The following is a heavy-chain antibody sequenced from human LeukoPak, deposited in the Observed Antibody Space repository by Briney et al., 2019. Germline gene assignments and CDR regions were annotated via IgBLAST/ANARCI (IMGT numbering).Heavy chain of an antibody. CDR3: ARVRGYSYGASDY. CDR2: IEQDGSEK. Sequence: PGGSLRLSCAASGFPFSSYWMSWVRQAPGKGLEWVANIEQDGSEKYYVDSVKGRFTITGDNAKNSLYLQMNSLRAEDTAVYYCARVRGYSYGASDYWGQGTLVTVSS. CDR1: GFPFSSYW. J-gene: IGHJ4*02. D-gene: IGHD5-18*01. V-gene: IGHV3-7*01.